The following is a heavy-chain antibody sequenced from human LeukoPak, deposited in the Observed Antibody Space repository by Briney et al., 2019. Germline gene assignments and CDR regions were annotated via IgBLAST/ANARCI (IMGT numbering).Heavy chain of an antibody. D-gene: IGHD3-3*01. V-gene: IGHV3-23*01. J-gene: IGHJ6*03. Sequence: PGGSLRLSCAASGFTFSSYAMSWVRQAPGKGLEWVSAISGSGGSTYYADSVKGRFTISRDNSKNTLYLQMNSLRAEDTAVYYCAKAPTSFDFWSGYSYYMDVWGKGTTVTVSS. CDR3: AKAPTSFDFWSGYSYYMDV. CDR1: GFTFSSYA. CDR2: ISGSGGST.